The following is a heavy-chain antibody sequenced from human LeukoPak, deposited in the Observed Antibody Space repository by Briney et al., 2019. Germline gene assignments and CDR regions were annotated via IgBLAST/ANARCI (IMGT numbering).Heavy chain of an antibody. Sequence: GGSLRLSCAASGFTFNSYAMGWVRQAPGKGLEWVSAMSGSDTSTSYADSVKGRFTISRDNSKNTLFLQMNSLRGEDTAVYYCAKYAGSYLDYWGQGTLVTVSS. CDR1: GFTFNSYA. J-gene: IGHJ4*02. CDR2: MSGSDTST. V-gene: IGHV3-23*01. CDR3: AKYAGSYLDY. D-gene: IGHD1-1*01.